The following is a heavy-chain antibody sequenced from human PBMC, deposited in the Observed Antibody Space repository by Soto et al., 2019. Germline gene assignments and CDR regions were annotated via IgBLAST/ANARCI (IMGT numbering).Heavy chain of an antibody. V-gene: IGHV4-30-4*01. D-gene: IGHD3-9*01. CDR1: GGSINRGDYY. J-gene: IGHJ5*02. Sequence: QVQLQESGPGLVKPSQTLTLTCTVSGGSINRGDYYWSWIRQPPGKGLEWIGNIYYSGTNYYNPSLKSRVIISVDTSKNQFSLKLSSVTAADTGVYYCARDTENYDILTSNRFDPWGQGTLVTVSS. CDR2: IYYSGTN. CDR3: ARDTENYDILTSNRFDP.